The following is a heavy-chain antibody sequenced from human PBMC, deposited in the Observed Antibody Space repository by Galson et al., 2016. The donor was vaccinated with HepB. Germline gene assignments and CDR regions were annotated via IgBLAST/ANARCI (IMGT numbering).Heavy chain of an antibody. V-gene: IGHV3-30*03. Sequence: SLRLSCAASGFTFSSYAMHWVRQAPGKGLEWVAVISYDGSHKYYAASVKGRFTISRDNSKSTLYLQMNSLRAEDTAVYYCASLQYQLLSYYYYHMDVWGHGTTVTVSS. CDR3: ASLQYQLLSYYYYHMDV. CDR2: ISYDGSHK. CDR1: GFTFSSYA. J-gene: IGHJ6*02. D-gene: IGHD2-2*01.